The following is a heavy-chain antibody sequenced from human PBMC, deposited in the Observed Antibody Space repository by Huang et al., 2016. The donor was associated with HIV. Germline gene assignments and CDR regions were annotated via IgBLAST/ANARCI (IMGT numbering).Heavy chain of an antibody. CDR2: ILPYGSNI. Sequence: EVQLVQSGPEMKKHGESMRISFKGAGYHITSYWIGWVRQLPGKGLEWMGIILPYGSNISYSPAFQGQVTMSVDTSINTASLQWRSLKASDTAIYYCARQSVEYSPSDFWGQGTLVTVSS. D-gene: IGHD2-21*01. CDR1: GYHITSYW. V-gene: IGHV5-51*01. CDR3: ARQSVEYSPSDF. J-gene: IGHJ4*02.